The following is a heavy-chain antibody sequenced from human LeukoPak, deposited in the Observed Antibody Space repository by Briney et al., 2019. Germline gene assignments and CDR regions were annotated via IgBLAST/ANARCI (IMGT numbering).Heavy chain of an antibody. J-gene: IGHJ1*01. CDR2: ISSRGDST. D-gene: IGHD6-19*01. CDR1: GFTFSIYA. V-gene: IGHV3-23*01. Sequence: PGGSLFLSCAASGFTFSIYAMSWVRQVPGRGLEWVSTISSRGDSTYVADSVKGRFTISRDNSKNSLYLQMTRVRVENTAVYSCLKGPRPAITVAHTVEKWGQGTLVTVSS. CDR3: LKGPRPAITVAHTVEK.